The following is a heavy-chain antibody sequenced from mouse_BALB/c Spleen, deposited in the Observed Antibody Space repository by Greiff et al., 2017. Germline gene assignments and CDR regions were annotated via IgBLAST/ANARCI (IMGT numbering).Heavy chain of an antibody. CDR1: GFTFSSYA. V-gene: IGHV5-9-3*01. Sequence: VQLKESGGGLVKPGGSLKLSCAASGFTFSSYAMSWVRQTPEKRLEWVATISSGGSYTYYPDSVKGRFTISRDNAKNTLYLQMSSLRSEDTAMYYCARQGGNYDWFAYWGQGTLVTVSA. CDR3: ARQGGNYDWFAY. CDR2: ISSGGSYT. J-gene: IGHJ3*01. D-gene: IGHD2-1*01.